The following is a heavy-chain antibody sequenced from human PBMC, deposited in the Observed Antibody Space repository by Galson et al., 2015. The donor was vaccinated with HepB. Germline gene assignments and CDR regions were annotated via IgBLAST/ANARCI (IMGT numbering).Heavy chain of an antibody. CDR2: IGGSGITT. CDR3: ARPKWATVIAFDI. CDR1: GFIFSSSA. J-gene: IGHJ3*02. D-gene: IGHD4-17*01. Sequence: SLRLSCAASGFIFSSSAMSWVRQAPGKGLEWVSGIGGSGITTYYAASVKGRFTISRENSKNTLYLQMNSLRAEDTAVYYCARPKWATVIAFDIWGQGTMATVSS. V-gene: IGHV3-23*01.